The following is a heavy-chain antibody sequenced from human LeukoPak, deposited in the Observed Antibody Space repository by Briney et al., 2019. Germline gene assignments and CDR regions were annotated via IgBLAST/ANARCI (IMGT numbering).Heavy chain of an antibody. CDR3: ARVPFIAAAGTNWFDP. D-gene: IGHD6-13*01. CDR2: IYHSGST. J-gene: IGHJ5*02. Sequence: PSETLSLTCAVSGYSISSGYYWGWIRQPPGKGLEWIGSIYHSGSTYYNPSLKSRVTISVDTSKSQFSLKLSSVTAADTAVYYCARVPFIAAAGTNWFDPWGQGTLVTVSS. V-gene: IGHV4-38-2*01. CDR1: GYSISSGYY.